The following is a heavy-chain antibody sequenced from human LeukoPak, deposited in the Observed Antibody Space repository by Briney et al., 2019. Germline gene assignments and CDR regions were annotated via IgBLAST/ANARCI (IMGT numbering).Heavy chain of an antibody. CDR3: ARACCQDYDFWSGYYSGISYYYYYYMDV. J-gene: IGHJ6*03. V-gene: IGHV1-8*01. CDR2: MNPNNGNT. CDR1: VYTFTSYD. D-gene: IGHD3-3*01. Sequence: ASVNVSCKASVYTFTSYDINWVRQATGQGLEWMGWMNPNNGNTGYAQKFQGRVTMTRNTSISTAYVELSSLRSEDTAVYYCARACCQDYDFWSGYYSGISYYYYYYMDVWGKGTTVTVSS.